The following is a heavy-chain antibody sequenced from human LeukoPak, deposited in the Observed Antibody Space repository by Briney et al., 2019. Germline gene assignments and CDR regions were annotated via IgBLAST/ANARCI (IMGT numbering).Heavy chain of an antibody. CDR2: MSPNSGKT. Sequence: EASVKVSCKASGYTFTSLDVNWMRQAPGQGLEWMGWMSPNSGKTGYAQNFQGRVTMTRDASISTASMELSSLTSEDTAVYYCARGVAAGVDFWGQGTLITVSS. CDR1: GYTFTSLD. V-gene: IGHV1-8*01. D-gene: IGHD6-13*01. J-gene: IGHJ4*02. CDR3: ARGVAAGVDF.